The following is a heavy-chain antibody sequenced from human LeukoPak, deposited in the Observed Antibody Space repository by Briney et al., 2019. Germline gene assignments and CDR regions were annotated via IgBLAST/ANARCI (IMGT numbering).Heavy chain of an antibody. J-gene: IGHJ2*01. V-gene: IGHV3-23*01. CDR3: ARSQGGTMSLRHFDL. CDR2: IRGSGGGA. CDR1: GFTFSSYA. D-gene: IGHD3-22*01. Sequence: PGGSLRLSCAASGFTFSSYAMSWVRQAPGKGLEWVSTIRGSGGGAYYADSVKGRFTISRDNSKNMLYLQMNSLRAEDTAVYYCARSQGGTMSLRHFDLWGRGTLVTVSS.